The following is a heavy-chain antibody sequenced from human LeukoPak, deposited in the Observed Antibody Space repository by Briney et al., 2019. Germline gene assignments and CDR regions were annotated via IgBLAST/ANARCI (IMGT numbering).Heavy chain of an antibody. CDR1: GFTFDDYA. CDR3: AKGAARLSLFPSFDY. V-gene: IGHV3-9*03. CDR2: ISWNSGSI. J-gene: IGHJ4*02. Sequence: GRSLRLSCAAFGFTFDDYAMHWVRQAPGKGLEWVSGISWNSGSIGYADSAKGRFTISRDNAKNSLYLQMNSLRPEDMALYYCAKGAARLSLFPSFDYWGQGTLVTVSS. D-gene: IGHD3-16*01.